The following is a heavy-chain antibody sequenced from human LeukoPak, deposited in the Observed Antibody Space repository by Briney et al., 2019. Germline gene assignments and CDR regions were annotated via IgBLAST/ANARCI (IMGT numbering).Heavy chain of an antibody. J-gene: IGHJ4*02. V-gene: IGHV4-59*01. CDR1: GGSLSSYF. Sequence: SETLSLTCTVSGGSLSSYFWSWIRQPPGKGREWIGYIYYSGSTNYNPSLKSRVTISVDTSKNQFSLKLSSVTAADTAVYYCAREWPPNYWGQGTLVTVSS. D-gene: IGHD5-24*01. CDR2: IYYSGST. CDR3: AREWPPNY.